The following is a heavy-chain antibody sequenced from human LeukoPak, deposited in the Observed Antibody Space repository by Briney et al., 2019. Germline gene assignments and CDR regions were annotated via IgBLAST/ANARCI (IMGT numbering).Heavy chain of an antibody. Sequence: GGSLRLSCAPSGVSLSNYALDWVRQAPGKGLEWVAAISYDGSKTYYTDSVKGRFTISRDGPSDTLSLQMDSLGAEDTALYYCATSTTVAGTFWFDPWGQGTLVIVS. CDR3: ATSTTVAGTFWFDP. D-gene: IGHD6-19*01. CDR2: ISYDGSKT. CDR1: GVSLSNYA. V-gene: IGHV3-30*04. J-gene: IGHJ5*02.